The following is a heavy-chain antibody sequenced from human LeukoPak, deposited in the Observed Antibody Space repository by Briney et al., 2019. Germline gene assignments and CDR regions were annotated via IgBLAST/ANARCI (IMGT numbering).Heavy chain of an antibody. V-gene: IGHV3-48*03. CDR3: ARGMFRGALPGY. CDR1: GFTFSSYE. D-gene: IGHD3-10*01. CDR2: ISSSGSTI. Sequence: GGSLRLSCAASGFTFSSYEMNWVRQAPGKGLEWVSYISSSGSTIYYADSVKGRFTISRDNAKNSLYLQMNSLRAEDTAVYYCARGMFRGALPGYWGQGTLVTVSS. J-gene: IGHJ4*02.